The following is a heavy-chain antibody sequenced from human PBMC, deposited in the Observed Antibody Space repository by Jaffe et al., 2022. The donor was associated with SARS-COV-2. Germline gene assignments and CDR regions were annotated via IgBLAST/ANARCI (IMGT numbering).Heavy chain of an antibody. J-gene: IGHJ4*02. D-gene: IGHD2-2*02. CDR1: GFTFSNYA. Sequence: EVQLLESGGGLAQPGGSLRLSCAASGFTFSNYAMSWVRQAPGKGLEWVSAISNSGGSTFYADSVKGRFTISRDNSKNTLYLQMDSLRAEDTAIYYCAKEGSLGYCSGAGCYSGSWGGFDFWGQGTLVTVSS. V-gene: IGHV3-23*01. CDR2: ISNSGGST. CDR3: AKEGSLGYCSGAGCYSGSWGGFDF.